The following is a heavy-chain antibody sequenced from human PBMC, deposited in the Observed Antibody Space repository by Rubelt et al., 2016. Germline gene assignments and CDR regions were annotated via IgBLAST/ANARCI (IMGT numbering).Heavy chain of an antibody. CDR3: ARDPADY. CDR2: ISFSSSPI. CDR1: GFTFSSYN. V-gene: IGHV3-48*04. Sequence: EVQLVESGGGLVQPGGSLRLSCEASGFTFSSYNMNWVRQAPGKGLEWVSYISFSSSPISYADSVTGRFTISRDNAKNLLYLQMNSLRPEDTASYYCARDPADYWGQGTLVTVSS. J-gene: IGHJ4*02.